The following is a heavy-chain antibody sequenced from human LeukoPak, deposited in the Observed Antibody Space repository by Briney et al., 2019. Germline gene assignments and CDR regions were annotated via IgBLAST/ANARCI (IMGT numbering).Heavy chain of an antibody. D-gene: IGHD3-22*01. J-gene: IGHJ3*02. V-gene: IGHV3-23*01. Sequence: GGSLRLSCAASGFTFSSYAMSWVRQAPGKGLEWVSAISGSGGSTYYADSVKGRFTISRDNSKNTLYLQMNSLRAEDTAVYYCAKGEESSYDSSGYYLNDAFDIWAKGQWSPSLQ. CDR2: ISGSGGST. CDR3: AKGEESSYDSSGYYLNDAFDI. CDR1: GFTFSSYA.